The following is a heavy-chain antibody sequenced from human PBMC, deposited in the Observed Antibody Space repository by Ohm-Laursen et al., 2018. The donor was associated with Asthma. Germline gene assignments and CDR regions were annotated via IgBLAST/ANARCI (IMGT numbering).Heavy chain of an antibody. CDR1: GFTFSSYA. Sequence: SLRLSCAASGFTFSSYAMHWVRQAPGKGLEWMAVISYDGSNKYYADSVKGRFTISRDNSKNTLYLQMNSLRAEDTAVYYCAKDLYYYDSSGYYCDYWGQGTLVTVSS. J-gene: IGHJ4*02. CDR3: AKDLYYYDSSGYYCDY. V-gene: IGHV3-30-3*01. D-gene: IGHD3-22*01. CDR2: ISYDGSNK.